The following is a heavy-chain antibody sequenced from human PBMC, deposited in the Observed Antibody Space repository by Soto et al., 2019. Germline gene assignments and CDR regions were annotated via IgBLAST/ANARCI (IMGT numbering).Heavy chain of an antibody. CDR1: GFTVSSNY. Sequence: GGSLRLSCAASGFTVSSNYMSWVRQAPGKGREWVSVIYSGGSTYYADSVKGRFTISRDNSKNTLYLQMNSLRAEDTAVYYCARDRGQYSSSSFDYWAQGTLVPVSS. J-gene: IGHJ4*02. CDR2: IYSGGST. CDR3: ARDRGQYSSSSFDY. V-gene: IGHV3-53*01. D-gene: IGHD6-6*01.